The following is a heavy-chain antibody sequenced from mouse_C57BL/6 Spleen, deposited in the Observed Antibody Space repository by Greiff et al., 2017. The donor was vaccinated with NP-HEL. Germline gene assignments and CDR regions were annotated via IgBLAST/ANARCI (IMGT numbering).Heavy chain of an antibody. CDR3: ARGKGDYAMDY. CDR1: GFTFSSYA. V-gene: IGHV5-4*01. Sequence: DVHLVESGGGLVKPGGSLKLSCAASGFTFSSYAMSWVRQTPEKRLEWVATISDGGSYTYYPDNVKGRFTISRDNAKNNLYLQMSHLKSEDTAMYYCARGKGDYAMDYWGQGTSVTVSS. D-gene: IGHD3-3*01. CDR2: ISDGGSYT. J-gene: IGHJ4*01.